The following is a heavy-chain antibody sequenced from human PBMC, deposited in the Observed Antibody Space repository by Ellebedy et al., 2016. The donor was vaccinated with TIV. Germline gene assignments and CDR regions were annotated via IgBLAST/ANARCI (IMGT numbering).Heavy chain of an antibody. D-gene: IGHD3-3*01. CDR3: AKDFRRNGGFYDS. V-gene: IGHV4-31*03. Sequence: LRLSCTVSGGSISSGGYYWSWIRQLPGKGLEWIGYIYYSGSTYYNPSLRSRVTISVDTSKNQFSLKLSSVTAADTAVYYCAKDFRRNGGFYDSWGQGTLVTVSS. CDR2: IYYSGST. J-gene: IGHJ4*02. CDR1: GGSISSGGYY.